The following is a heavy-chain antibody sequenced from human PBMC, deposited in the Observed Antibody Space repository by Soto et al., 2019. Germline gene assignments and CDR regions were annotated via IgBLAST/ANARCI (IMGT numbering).Heavy chain of an antibody. Sequence: GGSLRLSCAASGFTFSSYSMNWVRQAPGKGLEWVSSISSSSSYIYYADSVKGRFTISRDNAKNSLYLQMNSLRAEDTAVYYCARGDPPLATIFGVDYYYGMDVWGQGTTVTVSS. CDR3: ARGDPPLATIFGVDYYYGMDV. V-gene: IGHV3-21*01. CDR1: GFTFSSYS. CDR2: ISSSSSYI. D-gene: IGHD3-3*01. J-gene: IGHJ6*02.